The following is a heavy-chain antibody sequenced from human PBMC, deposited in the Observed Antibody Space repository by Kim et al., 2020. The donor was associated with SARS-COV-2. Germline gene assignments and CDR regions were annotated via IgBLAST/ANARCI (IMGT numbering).Heavy chain of an antibody. J-gene: IGHJ4*02. V-gene: IGHV4-4*02. CDR1: GGSISSSNW. CDR3: ARVWAGYYYRESYYYFDY. Sequence: SETLSLTCAVSGGSISSSNWWSWVRQPPGKGLEWIGEIYHSGSTNYNPSLKSRVTISVDKSKNQFSLKLSSVTAADTAVYYCARVWAGYYYRESYYYFDYWGQGTLVTVSS. D-gene: IGHD3-9*01. CDR2: IYHSGST.